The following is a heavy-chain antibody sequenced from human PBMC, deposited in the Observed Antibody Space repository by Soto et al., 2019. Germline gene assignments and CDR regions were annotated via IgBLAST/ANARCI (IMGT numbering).Heavy chain of an antibody. V-gene: IGHV1-69*01. CDR1: GGTFSSYA. Sequence: QVQLVQSGAEVKKPGSSVKVSCKASGGTFSSYAISWVRQAPGQGLEWMGGIIPIFGSANYAQKFQGRVTITADESTSTAYMELSSLRSEDTAVYYCAISAGGSPDSGYYYYGMDVWGQGTTVTVSS. J-gene: IGHJ6*02. CDR2: IIPIFGSA. D-gene: IGHD3-10*01. CDR3: AISAGGSPDSGYYYYGMDV.